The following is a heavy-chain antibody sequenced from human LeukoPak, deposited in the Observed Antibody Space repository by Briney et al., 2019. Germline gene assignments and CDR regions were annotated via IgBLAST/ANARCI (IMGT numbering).Heavy chain of an antibody. V-gene: IGHV3-9*01. CDR1: GFTFYDYA. D-gene: IGHD6-19*01. Sequence: GGSLRLSCAASGFTFYDYAMHWVRDAPGKGLEWVSGISWNSGSIAYADSVKARFTISRDHAKNSLYLQVNSLRAKDTALYYCAKDSFAVAGRGPLDYWGQGTLVTVSS. CDR3: AKDSFAVAGRGPLDY. CDR2: ISWNSGSI. J-gene: IGHJ4*02.